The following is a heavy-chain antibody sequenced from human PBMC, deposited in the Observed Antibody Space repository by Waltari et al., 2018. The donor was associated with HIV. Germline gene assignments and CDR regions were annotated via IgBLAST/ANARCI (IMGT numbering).Heavy chain of an antibody. D-gene: IGHD3-22*01. CDR1: GGTFSSYA. Sequence: QVQLVQSGAEVKKPGSSVKVSCKASGGTFSSYAISWVRQAPGHGLEWMGGIIPIFGTANYAQKFQGRVTITADESTSTAYMELSSLRSEDTAVYYCARGHDPPHYYDNPYYGMDVWGQGTTVTVSS. CDR3: ARGHDPPHYYDNPYYGMDV. V-gene: IGHV1-69*01. CDR2: IIPIFGTA. J-gene: IGHJ6*02.